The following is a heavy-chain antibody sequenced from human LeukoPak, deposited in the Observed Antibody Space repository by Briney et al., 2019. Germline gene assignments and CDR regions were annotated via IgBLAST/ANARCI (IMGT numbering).Heavy chain of an antibody. V-gene: IGHV3-23*01. J-gene: IGHJ3*02. CDR3: AKDWPYYYDSSGYYFDAFDI. Sequence: PGGSLRLSCAASGFTFSSYAMSWVRQAPGKGLEWVSAISGSGGSTYYADSVKGRFTISRDNSKNTLYLQMNSLRAEDTAVYYCAKDWPYYYDSSGYYFDAFDIWGQGTMVTVSS. CDR2: ISGSGGST. D-gene: IGHD3-22*01. CDR1: GFTFSSYA.